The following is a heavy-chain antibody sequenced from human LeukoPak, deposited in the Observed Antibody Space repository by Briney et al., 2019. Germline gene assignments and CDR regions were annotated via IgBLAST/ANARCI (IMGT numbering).Heavy chain of an antibody. V-gene: IGHV3-23*01. CDR2: ISGSGGST. Sequence: GGSLRLSCAASGFTFSSYAMSWVRQAPGKGLEWVSAISGSGGSTYYADSVKGRFTISRDNAKNSLYPQMNSLRAEDTAVYYCARDRPPGGTVVVPAATPTWFDPWGQGTLVTVSS. D-gene: IGHD2-2*01. CDR3: ARDRPPGGTVVVPAATPTWFDP. CDR1: GFTFSSYA. J-gene: IGHJ5*02.